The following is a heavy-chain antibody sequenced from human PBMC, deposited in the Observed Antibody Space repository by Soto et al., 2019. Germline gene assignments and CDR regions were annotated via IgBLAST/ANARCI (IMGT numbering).Heavy chain of an antibody. CDR2: IYHSGST. D-gene: IGHD3-3*01. CDR1: GGSINMSNW. V-gene: IGHV4-4*02. CDR3: ARVGEWSGDVAFDI. Sequence: SETLSLTCAVSGGSINMSNWWRWVRQPPGKGLEWIGEIYHSGSTNYNPSLKSRVTISVDKSKNQFSLKLSSVTAADTAVYYCARVGEWSGDVAFDIWGQGTMVT. J-gene: IGHJ3*02.